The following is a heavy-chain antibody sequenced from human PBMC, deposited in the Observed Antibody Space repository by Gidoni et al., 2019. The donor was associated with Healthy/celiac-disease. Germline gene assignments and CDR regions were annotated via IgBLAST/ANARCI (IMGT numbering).Heavy chain of an antibody. Sequence: QVQLVESGGGVVQPGRSLRLSCAASGFTFSSYGMHWVRQAPGKGLEWVAVISYDGSNKYYADSVKGRFTISRDNSKNTLYLQMNSLRAEDTAVYYCAKPSIAAAGDAFDIWGQGTMVTVSS. V-gene: IGHV3-30*18. CDR2: ISYDGSNK. CDR1: GFTFSSYG. J-gene: IGHJ3*02. D-gene: IGHD6-13*01. CDR3: AKPSIAAAGDAFDI.